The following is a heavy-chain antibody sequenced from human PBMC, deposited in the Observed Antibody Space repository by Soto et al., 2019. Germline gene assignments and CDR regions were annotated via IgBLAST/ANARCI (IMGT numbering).Heavy chain of an antibody. CDR2: VSSSADNT. J-gene: IGHJ3*02. CDR3: AKDPVAAPWDAFDI. CDR1: GFTFNIFG. D-gene: IGHD6-19*01. V-gene: IGHV3-48*01. Sequence: PGGSLRLSCAASGFTFNIFGMHWVRQAPGKGLEWVSYVSSSADNTYYADSVKGRFTISRDNAKNSLYLQMNSLRAEDTAVYYCAKDPVAAPWDAFDIWGQGTMVTVSS.